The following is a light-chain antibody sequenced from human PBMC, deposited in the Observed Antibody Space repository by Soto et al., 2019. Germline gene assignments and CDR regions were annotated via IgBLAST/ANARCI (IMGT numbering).Light chain of an antibody. CDR3: QQRSNWFLT. J-gene: IGKJ4*01. CDR1: QSVGTN. CDR2: YAS. Sequence: EIVLTQSPATLSLSPGERATLSCRASQSVGTNLAWYQQKPGRAPRLLLFYASNRATGIPARFSGSGSGTDFTLTISSLEPEDFAVYYCQQRSNWFLTFGGGTKVDIK. V-gene: IGKV3-11*01.